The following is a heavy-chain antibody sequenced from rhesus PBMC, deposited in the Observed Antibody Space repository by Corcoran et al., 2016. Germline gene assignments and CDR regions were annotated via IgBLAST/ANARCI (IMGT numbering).Heavy chain of an antibody. D-gene: IGHD1-44*02. CDR2: VDPEDGEE. Sequence: EVQLVQSGAEVEKPGASVKISCKASGYTFIDYFLQWVRQAPGKGLEWRGRVDPEDGEEIHARKFQDRVTFTADTATDTAYMELSSLRSEDTAVYYCAGATFDYWGQGVLVTVSS. V-gene: IGHV1-111*02. J-gene: IGHJ4*01. CDR3: AGATFDY. CDR1: GYTFIDYF.